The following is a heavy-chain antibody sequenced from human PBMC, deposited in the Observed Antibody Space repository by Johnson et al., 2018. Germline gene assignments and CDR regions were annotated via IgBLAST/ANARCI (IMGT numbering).Heavy chain of an antibody. CDR2: ISYDGSND. Sequence: QVQLVEAGGGVVEPGRSLRLSCAASGFTFTNFAIHWVRQAPGKGLEWVAVISYDGSNDFYADSVKGRFTISRDNSKNTLYLQMNSLRPEDTAVYYCARDQRSYGSGTYYNPFGGAQNWGQGTLVTVSS. D-gene: IGHD3-10*01. CDR1: GFTFTNFA. CDR3: ARDQRSYGSGTYYNPFGGAQN. J-gene: IGHJ1*01. V-gene: IGHV3-30-3*01.